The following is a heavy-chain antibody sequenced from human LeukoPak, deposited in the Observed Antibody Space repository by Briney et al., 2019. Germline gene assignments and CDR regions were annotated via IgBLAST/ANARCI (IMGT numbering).Heavy chain of an antibody. D-gene: IGHD3-22*01. CDR2: IIPIFGTA. J-gene: IGHJ4*02. CDR3: ASSYYYDSSGYYRY. CDR1: GGTFSSYA. Sequence: GASVKVSCKASGGTFSSYAISWVRQAPGQGLEWMGGIIPIFGTANYAQKFQDRVTITADESTSTAYMELSSLRSEDTAVYYCASSYYYDSSGYYRYWGQGTLVTVSS. V-gene: IGHV1-69*13.